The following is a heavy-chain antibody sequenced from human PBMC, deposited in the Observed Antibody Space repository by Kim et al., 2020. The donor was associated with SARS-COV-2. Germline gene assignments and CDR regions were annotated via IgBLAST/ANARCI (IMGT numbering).Heavy chain of an antibody. CDR2: INPGDSET. Sequence: GESLKISCKDSEFTFTTYWIAWLRQVPGKGLEWMGIINPGDSETRYSPSFQGQVTISADTSLSTAYLQWSSLKASDSAIYYCARLEGGPQNFFDPWGQGTRVTVSA. CDR3: ARLEGGPQNFFDP. V-gene: IGHV5-51*01. CDR1: EFTFTTYW. D-gene: IGHD1-26*01. J-gene: IGHJ5*02.